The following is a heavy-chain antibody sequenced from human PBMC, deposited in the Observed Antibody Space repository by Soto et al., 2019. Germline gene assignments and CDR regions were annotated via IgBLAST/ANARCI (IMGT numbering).Heavy chain of an antibody. CDR3: ARGSGSYPYYFDY. D-gene: IGHD1-26*01. CDR1: GGSISRYY. Sequence: SESLSLTCTVSGGSISRYYWSWIRQPPGKGLEWIGYIYYSGSTNCNPSLKSRVTISVDTSKNQFSLKLSSVTAADTAVYYCARGSGSYPYYFDYWGQGTLVTVSS. J-gene: IGHJ4*02. V-gene: IGHV4-59*01. CDR2: IYYSGST.